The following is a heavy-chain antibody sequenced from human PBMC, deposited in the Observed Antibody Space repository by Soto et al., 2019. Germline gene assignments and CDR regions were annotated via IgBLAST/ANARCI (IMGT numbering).Heavy chain of an antibody. CDR2: VSATGAAT. V-gene: IGHV3-23*01. CDR3: AKDYGGNPNRDAFDI. J-gene: IGHJ3*02. Sequence: EVQLLESGGGLVQPGGSLRLSCAASGFTFSMYVMNWVRQAPGKGLEWVSGVSATGAATYYAGSVKGRFTISRDNSKNTLYLQINSLRVEDTALYYCAKDYGGNPNRDAFDIWGQGTMVTVSS. CDR1: GFTFSMYV. D-gene: IGHD4-17*01.